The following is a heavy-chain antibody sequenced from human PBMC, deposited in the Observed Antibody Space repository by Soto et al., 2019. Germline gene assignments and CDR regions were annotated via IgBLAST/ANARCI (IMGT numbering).Heavy chain of an antibody. CDR1: GFTFSSYA. CDR2: ISGSGDST. Sequence: CVASGFTFSSYAMDWVRQAPGKGLEWVSAISGSGDSTYYADSVKGRFTISRDNSKNTLYLQMNSLRAEDTAVYYCAKELGKRLWFPCSYWGQGTLVTVSS. D-gene: IGHD3-10*01. V-gene: IGHV3-23*01. CDR3: AKELGKRLWFPCSY. J-gene: IGHJ4*02.